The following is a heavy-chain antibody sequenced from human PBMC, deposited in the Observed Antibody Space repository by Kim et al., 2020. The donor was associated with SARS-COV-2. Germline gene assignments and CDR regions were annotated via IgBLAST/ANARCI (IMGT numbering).Heavy chain of an antibody. CDR1: GDSVSSNSAA. CDR3: AREIRVRRPLKQWLVLGYFDY. Sequence: SQTLSLTCAISGDSVSSNSAAWNWIRQSPSRGLEWLGRTYYRSKWYNDYAVSVKSRITINPDTSKNQFSLQLNSVTPEDTAVYYCAREIRVRRPLKQWLVLGYFDYWGQGTLVTVSS. CDR2: TYYRSKWYN. V-gene: IGHV6-1*01. J-gene: IGHJ4*02. D-gene: IGHD6-19*01.